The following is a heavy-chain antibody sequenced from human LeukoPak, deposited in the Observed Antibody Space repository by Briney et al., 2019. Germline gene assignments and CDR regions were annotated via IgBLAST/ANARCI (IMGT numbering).Heavy chain of an antibody. Sequence: GGSLRLSCAASGFTFSNTWMTWVRQAPGKGLVWVSRIYSDGNTTNYADSVKGRFTISRDNAKNTLYLQMNSLRAEDTAVYYCARDQGSTSRGIDYWGQGTLVTVSS. CDR1: GFTFSNTW. J-gene: IGHJ4*02. CDR2: IYSDGNTT. V-gene: IGHV3-74*01. CDR3: ARDQGSTSRGIDY. D-gene: IGHD2-2*01.